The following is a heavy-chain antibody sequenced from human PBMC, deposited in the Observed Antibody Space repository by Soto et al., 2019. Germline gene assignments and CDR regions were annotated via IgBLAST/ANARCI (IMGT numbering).Heavy chain of an antibody. V-gene: IGHV3-23*01. J-gene: IGHJ4*02. Sequence: LRLSCAASGFTFSSYAMSWVRQAPGKGLEWVSAISGSGGSTYYADSVKGRFTISRDNSKNTLYLQMSSLRAEDTAVYYCAKEGVVVVAATGYWGQGTLVTVSS. D-gene: IGHD2-15*01. CDR1: GFTFSSYA. CDR3: AKEGVVVVAATGY. CDR2: ISGSGGST.